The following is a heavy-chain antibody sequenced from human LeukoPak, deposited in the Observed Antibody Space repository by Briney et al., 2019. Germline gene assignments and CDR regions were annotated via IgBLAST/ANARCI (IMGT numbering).Heavy chain of an antibody. D-gene: IGHD3-10*01. Sequence: GGSLRLSCAASGFTFSSYAMHWVRQAPGKGLEWVVVISYDGSNKYYADSVKGRFTISRDNSKNTLYLQMNSLRAEDTAVYYCARAKGYYYGSGSLYWGQGTLVTVSS. CDR2: ISYDGSNK. J-gene: IGHJ4*02. V-gene: IGHV3-30*04. CDR1: GFTFSSYA. CDR3: ARAKGYYYGSGSLY.